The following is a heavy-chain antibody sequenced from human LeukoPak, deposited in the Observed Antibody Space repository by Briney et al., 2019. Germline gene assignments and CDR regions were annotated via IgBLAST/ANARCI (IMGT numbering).Heavy chain of an antibody. CDR3: ARARGVTTRLGYYGMDV. D-gene: IGHD4-17*01. J-gene: IGHJ6*02. CDR2: ISYDGSNK. Sequence: GRSLRLSCAASGFTFSSYAMHWVRLAPGKGLEWVAVISYDGSNKYYADSVKGRFTISRDNSKNTLYLQMNSLRAEDTAVYYCARARGVTTRLGYYGMDVWGQGTTVTVSS. V-gene: IGHV3-30-3*01. CDR1: GFTFSSYA.